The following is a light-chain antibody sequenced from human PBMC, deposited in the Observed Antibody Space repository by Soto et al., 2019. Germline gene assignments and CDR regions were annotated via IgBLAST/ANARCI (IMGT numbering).Light chain of an antibody. V-gene: IGKV1-39*01. CDR2: AAS. CDR3: QQSYSTLYT. CDR1: QSISSY. Sequence: DIQMTQSPSSLSASVGDRVTITCRASQSISSYLNWYQQKPGKAPKLLIYAASSLQSGVPSRFSGSGSGTEFTLTISSLQPDDFAPYYCQQSYSTLYTFGQGTKLEIK. J-gene: IGKJ2*01.